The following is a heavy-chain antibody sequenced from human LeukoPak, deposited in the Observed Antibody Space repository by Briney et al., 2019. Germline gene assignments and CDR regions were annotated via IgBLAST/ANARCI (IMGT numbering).Heavy chain of an antibody. V-gene: IGHV1-69*13. J-gene: IGHJ4*02. Sequence: SVKVSCKASGGTFSSYAISWVRQAPGQGLEWMGGIIPIFGAANYAQKFQGRVTITADESTSTAYMELSSLRSEDTAVYYCARGEYSSSWDHYYFDYWGQGTLVTVSS. CDR3: ARGEYSSSWDHYYFDY. CDR1: GGTFSSYA. D-gene: IGHD6-13*01. CDR2: IIPIFGAA.